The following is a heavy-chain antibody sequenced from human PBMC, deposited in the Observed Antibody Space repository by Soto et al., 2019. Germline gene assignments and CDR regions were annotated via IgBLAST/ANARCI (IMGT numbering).Heavy chain of an antibody. D-gene: IGHD2-15*01. Sequence: SETLSLTCAVSGGSISSSNWWSWVRQPPGKGLERTGEIYHSGSTNHNPSLKSRVTISVDKSKNQFSLKLSSVTAADTAVYYCAYLGYCSGGSCYSRDYWGQGTLVTVSS. CDR1: GGSISSSNW. J-gene: IGHJ4*02. CDR2: IYHSGST. CDR3: AYLGYCSGGSCYSRDY. V-gene: IGHV4-4*02.